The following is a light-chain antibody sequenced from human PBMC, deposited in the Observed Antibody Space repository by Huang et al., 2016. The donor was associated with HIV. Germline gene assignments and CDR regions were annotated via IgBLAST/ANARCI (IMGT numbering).Light chain of an antibody. J-gene: IGKJ1*01. CDR3: QQYYSSLWT. V-gene: IGKV4-1*01. CDR1: QSLLYSSNNKNY. CDR2: WSS. Sequence: DIVMTQSPDSLTVSLGERATIHCKSSQSLLYSSNNKNYLNWYQQKEGQPPKLLIYWSSARESGVPDRFRGSGSGTNFTLTINNLQAEDMAVYYCQQYYSSLWTFGQGTKVQIK.